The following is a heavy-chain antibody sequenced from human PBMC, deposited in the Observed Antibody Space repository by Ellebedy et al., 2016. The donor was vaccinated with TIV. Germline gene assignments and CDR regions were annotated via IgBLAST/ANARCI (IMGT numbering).Heavy chain of an antibody. CDR2: IYSGGST. CDR1: GFSFSSHG. D-gene: IGHD3-10*01. J-gene: IGHJ6*03. CDR3: ARVGKRGYYYMDV. Sequence: GESLKISXAASGFSFSSHGMNWVRQAPGKGLEWVSVIYSGGSTYYADSVKGRFSISRDNSKNTLYLQINTLRAEDTAVYYCARVGKRGYYYMDVWGKGTTVTVSS. V-gene: IGHV3-53*01.